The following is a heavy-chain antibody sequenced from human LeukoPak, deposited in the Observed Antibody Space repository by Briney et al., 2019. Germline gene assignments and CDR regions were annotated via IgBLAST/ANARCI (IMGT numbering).Heavy chain of an antibody. V-gene: IGHV3-48*03. CDR3: TKGAMDTITADI. CDR2: ISSSTTTI. J-gene: IGHJ4*02. CDR1: GFTFSYYE. Sequence: GGSLRLSCAGSGFTFSYYEMNWVRLAPGKGLEWVSYISSSTTTIHYADSVKGRFTVSRDNAKNSLYLQMNSLTAEDTAFYYCTKGAMDTITADIWGQGTLVTVSS. D-gene: IGHD5-24*01.